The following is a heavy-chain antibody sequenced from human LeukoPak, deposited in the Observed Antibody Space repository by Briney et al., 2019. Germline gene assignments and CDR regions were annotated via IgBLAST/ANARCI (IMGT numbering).Heavy chain of an antibody. J-gene: IGHJ5*02. D-gene: IGHD6-19*01. CDR3: ARDPNSSSGWYSEGWFDP. CDR2: IYYSGST. Sequence: SETLSLTCTVSGGSISSYYWSWIRQPPGKGLEWIGYIYYSGSTNYNPSLKSRVTISVDTSKNQFSLKLTSVTVADTAVYYCARDPNSSSGWYSEGWFDPWGQGTLVTVSS. CDR1: GGSISSYY. V-gene: IGHV4-59*12.